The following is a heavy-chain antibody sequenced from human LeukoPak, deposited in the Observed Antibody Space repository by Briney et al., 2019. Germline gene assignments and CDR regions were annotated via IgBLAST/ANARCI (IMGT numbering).Heavy chain of an antibody. CDR1: GFTFSSYG. CDR3: ARSLIAVAGEQTIPYYFDY. J-gene: IGHJ4*02. D-gene: IGHD6-19*01. CDR2: ISYDGSNK. Sequence: PGGSLRLSCAASGFTFSSYGMHWVRQAPGKGLEWVAVISYDGSNKYYADSVKGRFTISRDNSKNTLYLQMNSLRAEDTAVYYCARSLIAVAGEQTIPYYFDYWGQGTLVTVSS. V-gene: IGHV3-30*03.